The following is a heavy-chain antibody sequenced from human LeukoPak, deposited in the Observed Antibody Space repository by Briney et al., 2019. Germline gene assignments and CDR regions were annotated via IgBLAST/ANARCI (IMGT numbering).Heavy chain of an antibody. CDR2: IRTTAEGAKYA. Sequence: GWSLRLSCATSGFSFTDYPMNWVRQAPGKGLEWISNIRTTAEGAKYAHYADSVKGRVTISRDDGKNTLYLHMNSLRDDDTAVYYCATDQRYAFDYWGQGILVTVSS. D-gene: IGHD3-9*01. CDR3: ATDQRYAFDY. J-gene: IGHJ4*02. CDR1: GFSFTDYP. V-gene: IGHV3-48*02.